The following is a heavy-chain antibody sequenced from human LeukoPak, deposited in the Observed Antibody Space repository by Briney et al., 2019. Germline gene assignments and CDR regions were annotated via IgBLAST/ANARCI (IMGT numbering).Heavy chain of an antibody. Sequence: GGSLRLSCAASGFTFDDYAMHWVRQAPGKGLEWVSGISWNSGTIGYADSVKGRFTISRGNAKNSLYLQMNSLRDDDMALYYCARGNSGSYSQDWFDPWGQGTLVTVSS. V-gene: IGHV3-9*03. J-gene: IGHJ5*02. CDR2: ISWNSGTI. CDR1: GFTFDDYA. CDR3: ARGNSGSYSQDWFDP. D-gene: IGHD1-26*01.